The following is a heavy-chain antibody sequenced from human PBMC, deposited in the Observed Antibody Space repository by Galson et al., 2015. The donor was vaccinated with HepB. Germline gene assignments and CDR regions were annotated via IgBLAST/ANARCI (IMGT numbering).Heavy chain of an antibody. J-gene: IGHJ4*02. CDR2: ISGSGGST. Sequence: SLRLSCAASGFTFSGYAMSWVRQAPGKGLEWVSAISGSGGSTYYADSVKGRFTISRDNSKNTLYLQMNSLRAEDTAVYYCAKDRIPPFNYYYGSGFFDYWGQGTLVTVSS. D-gene: IGHD3-10*01. CDR3: AKDRIPPFNYYYGSGFFDY. V-gene: IGHV3-23*01. CDR1: GFTFSGYA.